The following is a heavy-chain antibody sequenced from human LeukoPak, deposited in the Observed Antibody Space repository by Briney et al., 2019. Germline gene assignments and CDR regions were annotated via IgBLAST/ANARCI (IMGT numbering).Heavy chain of an antibody. Sequence: ASVKVSCKASGYTFTSYGISWVRQAPGQGLEWMGWISAYNGNTNYAQKLQGRVTMTTDTSTSTAYMELRSLRSDDTVVYYCARDIVVVPAAQMYVWGQGTTVTVSS. CDR2: ISAYNGNT. CDR1: GYTFTSYG. J-gene: IGHJ6*02. CDR3: ARDIVVVPAAQMYV. V-gene: IGHV1-18*01. D-gene: IGHD2-2*01.